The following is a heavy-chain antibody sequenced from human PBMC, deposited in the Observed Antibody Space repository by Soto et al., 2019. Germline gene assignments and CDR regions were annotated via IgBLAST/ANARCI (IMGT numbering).Heavy chain of an antibody. D-gene: IGHD6-13*01. CDR3: ARPGEEQQLGLDAFDI. V-gene: IGHV5-51*01. CDR1: GYSFTSYW. Sequence: PGESRKISCKGSGYSFTSYWIGWVRQMPGKGLEWMGIIYPGDSDTRYSPSFQGQVTISADKSISTAYLQWSSLKASDTAMYYCARPGEEQQLGLDAFDIWGQGTMVTVSS. CDR2: IYPGDSDT. J-gene: IGHJ3*02.